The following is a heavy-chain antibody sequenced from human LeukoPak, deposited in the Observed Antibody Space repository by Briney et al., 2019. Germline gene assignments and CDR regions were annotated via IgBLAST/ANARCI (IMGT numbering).Heavy chain of an antibody. Sequence: NPGGSLRLSCAASGFTFSDYYMSWIRQAPGKGLEWVSYISSSGSTIYYADSVKGRFTISRDNAKNSLYLQMNSLRAEDTAVYYCARVSRATSGLTFDYWGQGTLVTVSS. V-gene: IGHV3-11*04. CDR1: GFTFSDYY. D-gene: IGHD3-10*01. J-gene: IGHJ4*02. CDR2: ISSSGSTI. CDR3: ARVSRATSGLTFDY.